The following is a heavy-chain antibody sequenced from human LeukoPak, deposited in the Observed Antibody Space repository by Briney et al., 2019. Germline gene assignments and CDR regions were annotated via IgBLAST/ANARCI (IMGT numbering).Heavy chain of an antibody. J-gene: IGHJ4*02. Sequence: GGSLRLSCAASGFTFSGYEMNWVRQAPGKGLEWVSYISSSGSTIYYADSVKGRFTISRDNAKNSLYLQMNSLRAEDTAVYYCASLPLHWTSTYYFDYWGQGTLVTVSS. CDR1: GFTFSGYE. CDR2: ISSSGSTI. D-gene: IGHD1-1*01. V-gene: IGHV3-48*03. CDR3: ASLPLHWTSTYYFDY.